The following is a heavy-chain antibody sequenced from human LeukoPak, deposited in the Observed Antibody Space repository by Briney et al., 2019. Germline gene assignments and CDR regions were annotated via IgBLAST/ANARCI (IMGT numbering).Heavy chain of an antibody. D-gene: IGHD6-6*01. CDR2: INPNTGGT. CDR1: GYIFTGQD. CDR3: ASYPRYSSSPPFDY. J-gene: IGHJ4*02. Sequence: ASVKVSCKASGYIFTGQDVHWVRQAPGQGLEWMGWINPNTGGTHYAQRFQGRVTMTRDTSISTAYMELRSLRSDDTAVYYCASYPRYSSSPPFDYWGQGTLVTVSS. V-gene: IGHV1-2*02.